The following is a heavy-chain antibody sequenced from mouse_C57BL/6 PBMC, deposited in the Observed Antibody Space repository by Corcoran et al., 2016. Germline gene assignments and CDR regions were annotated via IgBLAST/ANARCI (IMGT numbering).Heavy chain of an antibody. CDR1: GYTFTTYG. D-gene: IGHD3-2*02. J-gene: IGHJ2*01. Sequence: QIQLVQSGPELKKPGETVKISCKASGYTFTTYGMSWVKQAPGKGLKWLGWINTYSGVPTYADDFKGRFAFSLETSASTAYLQINNLKNEDTATYFWAREGTAQADYWGQGTTLTVSS. V-gene: IGHV9-3*01. CDR3: AREGTAQADY. CDR2: INTYSGVP.